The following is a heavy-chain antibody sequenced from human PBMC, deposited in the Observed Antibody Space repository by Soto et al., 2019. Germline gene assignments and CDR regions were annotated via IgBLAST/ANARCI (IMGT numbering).Heavy chain of an antibody. CDR1: GFTFSSYA. D-gene: IGHD3-16*02. CDR3: ARQPERPWGSYRYNHFDY. Sequence: PGGSLRLSCAASGFTFSSYAMHWVRQAPGKGLEWVAVISYDGSNKYYADSVKGRFTISGDNSKNTLYLQMNSLRAEDTAVYYCARQPERPWGSYRYNHFDYWGQGTLVTVLL. V-gene: IGHV3-30-3*01. J-gene: IGHJ4*02. CDR2: ISYDGSNK.